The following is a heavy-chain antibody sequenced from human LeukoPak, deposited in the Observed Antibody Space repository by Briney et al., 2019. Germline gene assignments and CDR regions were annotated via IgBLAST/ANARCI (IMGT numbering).Heavy chain of an antibody. CDR1: GFTFSSYD. D-gene: IGHD6-19*01. CDR2: INSGGAGT. J-gene: IGHJ4*02. Sequence: GGSLRLSCAPSGFTFSSYDMSWVRQAPGKGLEWVSAINSGGAGTHYADSVKGLFTISRDNSKNTVYLQMNSLRAEDTAVYYCAKPLRGWYDFDYWGQGTLVTVSS. V-gene: IGHV3-23*01. CDR3: AKPLRGWYDFDY.